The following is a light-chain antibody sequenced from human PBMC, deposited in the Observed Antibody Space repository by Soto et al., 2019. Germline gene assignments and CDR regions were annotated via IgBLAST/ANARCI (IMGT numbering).Light chain of an antibody. CDR2: GAS. CDR3: QQYNIWAPR. J-gene: IGKJ3*01. Sequence: EIVMTQSPATLSVSPGESATLSCRASQSISTNLAWYQQKPGQAPRLLISGASTRATGIPARFSGSGSGTEFTLTISSLQSEDFAVYYCQQYNIWAPRFGPGTKIHI. V-gene: IGKV3-15*01. CDR1: QSISTN.